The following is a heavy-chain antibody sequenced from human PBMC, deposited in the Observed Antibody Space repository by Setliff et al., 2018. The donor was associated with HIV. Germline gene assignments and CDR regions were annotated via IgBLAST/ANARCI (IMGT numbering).Heavy chain of an antibody. CDR1: GASITSHN. V-gene: IGHV4-4*07. Sequence: SETQSLTCSVSGASITSHNWSWIRQAAGKGLEWIGRIYTRGNTNYNPSLRSRVTMSVDTSKNQFSLKVTSVTAADTAVYYCTRDLWGDDYYYNNMDVWGKGTTVTVSS. CDR2: IYTRGNT. D-gene: IGHD2-21*02. CDR3: TRDLWGDDYYYNNMDV. J-gene: IGHJ6*03.